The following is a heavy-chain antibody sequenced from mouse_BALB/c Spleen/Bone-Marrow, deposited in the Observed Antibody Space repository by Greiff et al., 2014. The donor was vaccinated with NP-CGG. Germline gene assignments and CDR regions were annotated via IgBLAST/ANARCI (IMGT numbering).Heavy chain of an antibody. CDR3: AIVYLRDFDV. Sequence: QVQLKESGPGLVAPSQSLSITCTVSGFSLTSYGVHWVRQPPGKGLEWLGVIWAGESTNYNSALMTRLSTSKDNSKSQVFLKRNSLQADDTAIYYGAIVYLRDFDVWGAGATVTVSS. CDR1: GFSLTSYG. CDR2: IWAGEST. D-gene: IGHD3-2*02. V-gene: IGHV2-9*02. J-gene: IGHJ1*01.